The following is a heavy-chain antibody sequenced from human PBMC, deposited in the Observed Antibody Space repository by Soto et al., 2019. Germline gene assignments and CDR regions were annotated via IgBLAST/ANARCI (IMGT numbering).Heavy chain of an antibody. CDR1: GFTFDDYA. Sequence: VQLVESGGGLVQPGRSLRLSCAASGFTFDDYAMHWVRQAPGKGLEWVSGISWNSGSIGYADSVKGRFTISRDNAKNSLYLQMKSLRAEDTALYYCANGAGASGNDAFDIWGQGTMVTVSS. D-gene: IGHD3-10*01. J-gene: IGHJ3*02. CDR3: ANGAGASGNDAFDI. CDR2: ISWNSGSI. V-gene: IGHV3-9*01.